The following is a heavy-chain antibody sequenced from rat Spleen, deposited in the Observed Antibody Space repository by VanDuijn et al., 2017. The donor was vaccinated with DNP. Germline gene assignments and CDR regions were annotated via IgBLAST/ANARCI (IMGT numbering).Heavy chain of an antibody. D-gene: IGHD1-4*01. J-gene: IGHJ2*01. Sequence: EVQLVESGGGLVQPGRSLKLSCAASGFTFSNYYMAWVRQAPKKGLEWVAAISTSGSRTYYADSVKGRFTISRDDAKSSLYLQMNSLKSEDTATYYCARLLAGRSYYFDYWGQGVMVTVSS. CDR1: GFTFSNYY. CDR2: ISTSGSRT. V-gene: IGHV5-22*01. CDR3: ARLLAGRSYYFDY.